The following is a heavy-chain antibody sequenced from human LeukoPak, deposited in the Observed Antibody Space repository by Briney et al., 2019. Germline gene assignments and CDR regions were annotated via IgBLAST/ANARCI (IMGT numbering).Heavy chain of an antibody. CDR1: GFTFSSYA. V-gene: IGHV3-23*01. J-gene: IGHJ4*02. CDR3: ARVSYGSGSYYTD. CDR2: ISGSGGST. Sequence: GGSLRLSCAASGFTFSSYAMSWVRQAPGKGLEWVSAISGSGGSTYYADSVKGRFTISRDNSKNTLYLQMNSLRAEDTAVYYCARVSYGSGSYYTDWGQGTLVTVSS. D-gene: IGHD3-10*01.